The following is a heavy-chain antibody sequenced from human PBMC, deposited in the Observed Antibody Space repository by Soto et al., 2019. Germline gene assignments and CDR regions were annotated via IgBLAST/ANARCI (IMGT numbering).Heavy chain of an antibody. CDR3: ARTYYYGSGSSPGAFDI. CDR1: GGSISSGGYS. J-gene: IGHJ3*02. CDR2: IYHSGST. Sequence: QLQLQESGSGLVKPSQTLSLTCAVSGGSISSGGYSWSWIRQPPGKGLEWIGYIYHSGSTYYNPSLQIRVTISVDRPKNQFSLTLSSVTAADTAVYYCARTYYYGSGSSPGAFDIWGQGTMVTVSS. V-gene: IGHV4-30-2*01. D-gene: IGHD3-10*01.